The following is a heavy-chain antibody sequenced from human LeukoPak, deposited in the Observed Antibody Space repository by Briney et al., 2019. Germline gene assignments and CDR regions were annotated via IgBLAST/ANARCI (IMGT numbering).Heavy chain of an antibody. CDR1: GFTFSSYW. J-gene: IGHJ4*02. V-gene: IGHV3-7*01. CDR2: IKQDGNEK. Sequence: PGGSLRLSCAASGFTFSSYWMGWVRQPPGKGLEWVANIKQDGNEKYYLDSVKGRFTISRDNAKNSLYLQMDSLRAEDTAIYYCATDGSPFDNWGQGTLVTVSS. CDR3: ATDGSPFDN.